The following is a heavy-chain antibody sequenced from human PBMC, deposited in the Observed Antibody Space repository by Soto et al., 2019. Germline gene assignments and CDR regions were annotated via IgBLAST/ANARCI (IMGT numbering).Heavy chain of an antibody. D-gene: IGHD2-15*01. J-gene: IGHJ4*02. Sequence: GGSLRLSCAASGFTFSSYGMHWVRQAPGKGLEWVAVIWYDGSNKYYADSVKGRFTISRDNSKNTLYLQMNSLRAEDTAVYYCARDHNEIGLGYCSGGSCYSGESFDYWGQGTLVTVSS. CDR1: GFTFSSYG. V-gene: IGHV3-33*01. CDR2: IWYDGSNK. CDR3: ARDHNEIGLGYCSGGSCYSGESFDY.